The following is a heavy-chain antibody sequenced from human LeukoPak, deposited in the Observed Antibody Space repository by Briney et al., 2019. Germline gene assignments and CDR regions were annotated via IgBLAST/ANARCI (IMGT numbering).Heavy chain of an antibody. CDR1: GYTFTSYA. CDR3: ARGYDSSGYYYFDY. Sequence: ASVKVSCKASGYTFTSYAMNWVRQAPGQGLEWMGWISAYSGNTNYAQSLQGRVTMTTDTSTSTAYMELRSLRSDDTAVYYCARGYDSSGYYYFDYWGQGTLVTVSS. V-gene: IGHV1-18*01. CDR2: ISAYSGNT. J-gene: IGHJ4*02. D-gene: IGHD3-22*01.